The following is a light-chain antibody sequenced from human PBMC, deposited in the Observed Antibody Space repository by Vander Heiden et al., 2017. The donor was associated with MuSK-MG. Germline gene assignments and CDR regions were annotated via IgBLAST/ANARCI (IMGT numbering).Light chain of an antibody. CDR3: SSCRSDYPSRV. CDR1: SSDIGGYNY. CDR2: DVT. V-gene: IGLV2-14*03. J-gene: IGLJ3*02. Sequence: SALTQPASVSGSPGQSITISCTGTSSDIGGYNYVSWYQQHPGKAPKLMIYDVTTRPSGVSNRFSGSKSGNTASLTISGLQAEDEADYYCSSCRSDYPSRVFGGGTKVTVL.